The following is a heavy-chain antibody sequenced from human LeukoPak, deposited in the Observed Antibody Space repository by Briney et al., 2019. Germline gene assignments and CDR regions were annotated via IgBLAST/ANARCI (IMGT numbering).Heavy chain of an antibody. V-gene: IGHV3-66*02. CDR1: GFTVSSNY. Sequence: GGSLRLSCAASGFTVSSNYMSWVRQAPGKGLEWVSVIYSGGSTYYADSVKGRFTISGDNSKNTLYLQMNSLRAEDTAVYYCARAPHRDYDFSGGWFDPWGQGTLVTVSS. CDR2: IYSGGST. J-gene: IGHJ5*02. CDR3: ARAPHRDYDFSGGWFDP. D-gene: IGHD3-3*01.